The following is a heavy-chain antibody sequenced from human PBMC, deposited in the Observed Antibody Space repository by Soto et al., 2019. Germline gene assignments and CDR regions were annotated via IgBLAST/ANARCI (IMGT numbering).Heavy chain of an antibody. CDR3: ASRRRAYAFDI. V-gene: IGHV1-18*01. Sequence: ASVKVSCKASGYTFTSYGISWVRQAPGQGLEWMGWISAYNGNTNYAQKLQGRVTMTTDTSTSTAYMELSSLRSEDTAVYYCASRRRAYAFDIWGQGTMVTVSS. CDR2: ISAYNGNT. J-gene: IGHJ3*02. CDR1: GYTFTSYG.